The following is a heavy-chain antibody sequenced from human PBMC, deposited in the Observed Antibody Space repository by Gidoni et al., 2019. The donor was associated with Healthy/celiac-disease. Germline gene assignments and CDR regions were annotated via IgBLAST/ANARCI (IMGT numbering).Heavy chain of an antibody. D-gene: IGHD3-3*01. CDR1: AFTFSSYW. J-gene: IGHJ3*02. CDR3: ARVAAGFSPFDAFDI. CDR2: INSDGSST. Sequence: EVQLVESGGGLVQPGGSLRLSCAASAFTFSSYWMHWVRQAPGKGLVWVSRINSDGSSTSYADSVKGRFTISRDNAKNRLYLQMNSLRAEDTAVYYCARVAAGFSPFDAFDIWGQGTMVTVSS. V-gene: IGHV3-74*01.